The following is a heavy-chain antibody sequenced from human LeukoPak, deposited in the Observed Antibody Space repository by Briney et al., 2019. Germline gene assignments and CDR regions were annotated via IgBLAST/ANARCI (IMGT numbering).Heavy chain of an antibody. V-gene: IGHV4-61*02. D-gene: IGHD3-10*01. CDR1: GGSISSGSYY. Sequence: PSETLSLTCTVSGGSISSGSYYWSWLRQPAGKGLEWIGRIYTSGSTNYNPSLKSRGTISVDTSKNQFSLKLSSVTAADTALYYCARDVFTMVRGVIINPAYYYCYGMDLWGQGTTVTVSS. CDR3: ARDVFTMVRGVIINPAYYYCYGMDL. CDR2: IYTSGST. J-gene: IGHJ6*02.